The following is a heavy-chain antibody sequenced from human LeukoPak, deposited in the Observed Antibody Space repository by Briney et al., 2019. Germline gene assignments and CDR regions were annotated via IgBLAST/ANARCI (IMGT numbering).Heavy chain of an antibody. J-gene: IGHJ4*02. CDR2: INCSGDNT. Sequence: GGSLRLSCEDSGFTFADYGLSWVRHAPGKGLEWVAGINCSGDNTFYADSVKGRFTISRDNTKKTLYLQMNNLRGEDTATYYCARDLSSNWNNLAYWGQGTLVTVSS. CDR1: GFTFADYG. V-gene: IGHV3-20*04. CDR3: ARDLSSNWNNLAY. D-gene: IGHD1/OR15-1a*01.